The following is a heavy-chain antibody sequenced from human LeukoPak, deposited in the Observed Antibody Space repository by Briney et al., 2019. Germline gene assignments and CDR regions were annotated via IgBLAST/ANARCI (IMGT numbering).Heavy chain of an antibody. CDR3: ARGSLTYGGMDV. CDR1: GGSISSGGYY. D-gene: IGHD3-16*01. Sequence: SETLSLTCTVSGGSISSGGYYWSWIRQHPGKGLEWIGYIYYSGSTYYNPSLKSRVTISVDTSKNQFSLKLSSVTAADTAVYYCARGSLTYGGMDVWGQGTTVTVSS. V-gene: IGHV4-31*03. J-gene: IGHJ6*02. CDR2: IYYSGST.